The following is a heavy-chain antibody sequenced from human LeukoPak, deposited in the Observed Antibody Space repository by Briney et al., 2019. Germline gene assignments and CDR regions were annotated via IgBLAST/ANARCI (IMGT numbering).Heavy chain of an antibody. V-gene: IGHV1-2*02. D-gene: IGHD6-13*01. J-gene: IGHJ5*02. CDR1: GYTFTGYY. Sequence: GASVKVSCKASGYTFTGYYVHWVRQAPGQGPEWMGWINPNSAGTNYAQKFQGRVTMTRDTSINTAYMELSRLRSDDTAVYYCARGPSTIAAAGGWFDPWGQGTLVTVSS. CDR2: INPNSAGT. CDR3: ARGPSTIAAAGGWFDP.